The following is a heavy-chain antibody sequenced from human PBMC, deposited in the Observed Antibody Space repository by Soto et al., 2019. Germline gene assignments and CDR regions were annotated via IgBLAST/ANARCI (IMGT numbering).Heavy chain of an antibody. J-gene: IGHJ6*03. V-gene: IGHV1-69*02. D-gene: IGHD2-2*01. CDR3: ASHCSSTSCYASPLYYYYYYYMDV. CDR1: GGTFSSYT. Sequence: GASVKVSCKASGGTFSSYTISWVRQAPGQGLEWMGRIIPILGIANYAQKFQGRVTITADKSTSTAYMELSSLRSEDTAVYYCASHCSSTSCYASPLYYYYYYYMDVWGKGTTVTVSS. CDR2: IIPILGIA.